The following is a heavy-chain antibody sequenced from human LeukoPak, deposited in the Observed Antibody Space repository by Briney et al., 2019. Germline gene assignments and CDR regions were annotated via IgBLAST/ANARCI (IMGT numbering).Heavy chain of an antibody. Sequence: GSLRLSCAASGFTFSNFWMHWVRQAPGKGLVWVSLIKTDGSSTSYADSVKGRFTVSRDNAKSTLYLQMNSLRAEDTAVYYCVRGRATNYFDYWGQGILVTVSS. D-gene: IGHD1-26*01. J-gene: IGHJ4*02. CDR3: VRGRATNYFDY. CDR1: GFTFSNFW. CDR2: IKTDGSST. V-gene: IGHV3-74*01.